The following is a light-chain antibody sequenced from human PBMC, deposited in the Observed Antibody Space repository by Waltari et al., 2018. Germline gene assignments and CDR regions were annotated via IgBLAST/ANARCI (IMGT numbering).Light chain of an antibody. J-gene: IGKJ3*01. V-gene: IGKV3-20*01. Sequence: EIVLTQSPGTLSMSLGDSATLSCRASQSLTSSSLAWYQQRPGQPPRLFIYGASSRATGIPDRFSGSESGTDFTLTISRLEPEDFAVYFCQQYDSSPFTFGPGTKVDLK. CDR1: QSLTSSS. CDR2: GAS. CDR3: QQYDSSPFT.